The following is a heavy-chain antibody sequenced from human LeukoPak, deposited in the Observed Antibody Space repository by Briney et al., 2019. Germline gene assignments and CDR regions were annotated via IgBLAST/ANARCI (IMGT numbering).Heavy chain of an antibody. V-gene: IGHV3-74*01. J-gene: IGHJ4*02. Sequence: GGSLRLSCAASGFTFSAYWMHWVRQAPGKGLVWVSRVTSDGSSTTYADSVKGRFTISRDNAKNTLYLQMNSLRAEATAVYYCARDGTAANFDYWGQGTLVTVSS. CDR3: ARDGTAANFDY. D-gene: IGHD6-13*01. CDR2: VTSDGSST. CDR1: GFTFSAYW.